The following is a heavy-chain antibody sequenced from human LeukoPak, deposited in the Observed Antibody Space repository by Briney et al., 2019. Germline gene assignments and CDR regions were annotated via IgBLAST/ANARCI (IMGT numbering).Heavy chain of an antibody. CDR1: GFSFNTYS. V-gene: IGHV3-15*01. CDR2: VKRKSDGGTA. Sequence: GGSLRLSCTTSGFSFNTYSMSWVRQAPGKGLEWVGRVKRKSDGGTADYAAPVEGRFTISRDDSKNTLYLQINSLKTEDTAIYYCIAFESGRYHWGQGTLVTVSS. CDR3: IAFESGRYH. J-gene: IGHJ5*02. D-gene: IGHD2-15*01.